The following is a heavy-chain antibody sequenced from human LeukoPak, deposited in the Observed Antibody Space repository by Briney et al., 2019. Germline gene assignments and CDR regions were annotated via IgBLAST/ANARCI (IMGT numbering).Heavy chain of an antibody. D-gene: IGHD6-13*01. CDR2: IYPGDSDT. J-gene: IGHJ5*02. CDR3: ARSSLAAAGTDWFDP. Sequence: GESLKISCKGSGYSSTSYWIGWVRQMPGKGLEWMGIIYPGDSDTRYSPSFQGQVTISADKSISTAYLQWSSLKASDTAMYYCARSSLAAAGTDWFDPWGQGTLVTVSS. V-gene: IGHV5-51*01. CDR1: GYSSTSYW.